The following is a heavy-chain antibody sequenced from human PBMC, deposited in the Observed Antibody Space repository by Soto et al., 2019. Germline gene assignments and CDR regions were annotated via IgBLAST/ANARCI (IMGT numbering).Heavy chain of an antibody. CDR2: IHSDGSST. Sequence: EMQLVESGGGLVRPGGSLRLSCAASGFTFSYYWMHWVRQAPGKGLVWVSRIHSDGSSTTYADFVKGRFIISRDNARNTVGLQMNSVRVEDTAVYYCARGDRGAFDLWGQGTVVTVSS. J-gene: IGHJ3*01. D-gene: IGHD3-16*01. V-gene: IGHV3-74*01. CDR1: GFTFSYYW. CDR3: ARGDRGAFDL.